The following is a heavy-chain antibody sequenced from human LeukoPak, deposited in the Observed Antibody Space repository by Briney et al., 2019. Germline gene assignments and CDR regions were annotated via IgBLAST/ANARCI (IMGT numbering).Heavy chain of an antibody. D-gene: IGHD6-6*01. V-gene: IGHV3-7*01. CDR3: ARDTSPAGDGSSSFDAFDI. CDR2: VNQDGSYK. J-gene: IGHJ3*02. CDR1: GFTFSSYW. Sequence: GGSLRLSCAASGFTFSSYWMTWVRQAPGKGLEWVANVNQDGSYKNYVDSVRGRFTVSRDNPKNSLYLQMNSMRAEDTAVYYCARDTSPAGDGSSSFDAFDIWGQGTMVTVSS.